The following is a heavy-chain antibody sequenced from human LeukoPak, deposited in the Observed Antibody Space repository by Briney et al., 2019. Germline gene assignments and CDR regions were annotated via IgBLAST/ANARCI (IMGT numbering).Heavy chain of an antibody. CDR2: IIPIFGTA. V-gene: IGHV1-69*05. Sequence: SVKVSCKASGGTFSSYAISWVRQAPGQGLDWMGRIIPIFGTANYAQKFQGRVTITTDESTSTAYMELSSLRSEDTAVYYCAKEDSGFQYYFDYWGQGTLVTVSS. CDR3: AKEDSGFQYYFDY. CDR1: GGTFSSYA. D-gene: IGHD1-26*01. J-gene: IGHJ4*02.